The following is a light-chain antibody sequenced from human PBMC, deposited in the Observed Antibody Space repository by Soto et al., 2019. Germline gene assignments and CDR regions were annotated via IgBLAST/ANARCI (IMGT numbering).Light chain of an antibody. CDR1: SSDVGGYTY. CDR3: SSYTSSMPDV. Sequence: QSALTQPASVSWSPVQSITISCTGTSSDVGGYTYVSWYQQHPGKAPQLMIYDVSNRPSGVSNRFSGSTSGNTASLTISGLQAEDEADYYCSSYTSSMPDVFGTGTKLTVL. J-gene: IGLJ1*01. V-gene: IGLV2-14*01. CDR2: DVS.